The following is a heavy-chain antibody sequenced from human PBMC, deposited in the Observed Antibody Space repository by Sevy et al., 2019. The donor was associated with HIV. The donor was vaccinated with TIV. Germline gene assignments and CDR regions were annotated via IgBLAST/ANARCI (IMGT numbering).Heavy chain of an antibody. CDR1: GGTFSSYA. Sequence: ASVKVSCKASGGTFSSYAISWVRQAPGQGLEWMGGIIPIFGTANYAQKFQGRVTITADESTSTAYMELSSLRSEDTAVYCCARDREGYCSSTSCYTLDYWGQGTLVTVSS. CDR2: IIPIFGTA. CDR3: ARDREGYCSSTSCYTLDY. J-gene: IGHJ4*02. D-gene: IGHD2-2*02. V-gene: IGHV1-69*13.